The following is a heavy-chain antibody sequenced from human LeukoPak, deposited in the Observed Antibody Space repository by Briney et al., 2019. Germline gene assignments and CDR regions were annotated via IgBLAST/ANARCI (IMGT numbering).Heavy chain of an antibody. CDR2: FDPGSGEI. Sequence: ASVKVSCKVSGYSITALSTHWVRHAPGKGLQWMGGFDPGSGEIIYEQKFQDRVTMTEDTSTDTAYMELSSLRCEDTALYYCATGTHYDLLPFWGQGTLVTVSS. D-gene: IGHD3-9*01. V-gene: IGHV1-24*01. J-gene: IGHJ4*02. CDR3: ATGTHYDLLPF. CDR1: GYSITALS.